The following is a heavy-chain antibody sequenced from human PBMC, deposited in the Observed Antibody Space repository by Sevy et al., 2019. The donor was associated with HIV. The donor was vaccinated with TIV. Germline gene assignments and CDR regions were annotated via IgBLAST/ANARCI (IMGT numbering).Heavy chain of an antibody. D-gene: IGHD2-8*01. CDR1: GFTFGDYC. CDR2: LSFGCGKI. V-gene: IGHV3-23*01. Sequence: GGSLRLSCTASGFTFGDYCMSWVRQAPGKGLEWVSTLSFGCGKINYADSVKGRFTISRDNSKSSVYLQMNNMRVEDTAVYYCAREGCTKPHDYWGQGTLVTVSS. J-gene: IGHJ4*02. CDR3: AREGCTKPHDY.